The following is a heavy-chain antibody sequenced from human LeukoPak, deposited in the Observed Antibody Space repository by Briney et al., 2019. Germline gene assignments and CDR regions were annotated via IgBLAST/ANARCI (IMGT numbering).Heavy chain of an antibody. Sequence: PGGSLRLSCAASGFSFSTYNMNWVRRAPGKGLEWVSSITTSSTYIYYADSVKGRFTISRDNAKNSLYLQMNSLRAEDTAVYYCAREATDDAFDIWGQGTMVTVSS. CDR3: AREATDDAFDI. J-gene: IGHJ3*02. CDR1: GFSFSTYN. CDR2: ITTSSTYI. V-gene: IGHV3-21*01. D-gene: IGHD5-12*01.